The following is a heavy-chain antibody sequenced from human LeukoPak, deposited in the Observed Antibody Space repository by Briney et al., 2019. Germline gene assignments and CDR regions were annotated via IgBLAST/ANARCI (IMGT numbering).Heavy chain of an antibody. V-gene: IGHV3-7*01. CDR2: IKQDGSEK. CDR1: GFTFSSYW. D-gene: IGHD3-9*01. J-gene: IGHJ4*02. CDR3: ARDWLRYFDRLPLDY. Sequence: PGGSLRLSCAASGFTFSSYWMSWVRQAPGKGLEWVANIKQDGSEKYYVDSVKGRFTISRDNAKNSLYLQMNSLRAEDTAVYYCARDWLRYFDRLPLDYWGQGTLVTVSS.